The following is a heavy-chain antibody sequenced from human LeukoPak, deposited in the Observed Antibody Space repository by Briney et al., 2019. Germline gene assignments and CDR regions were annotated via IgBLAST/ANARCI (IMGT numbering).Heavy chain of an antibody. J-gene: IGHJ6*03. V-gene: IGHV3-74*01. CDR2: INTDGSST. D-gene: IGHD4-17*01. Sequence: GGSLRLSCAASGFTFSSYWMHWVRQAPGKGLVWVSRINTDGSSTSYADSVKGRFTISRDNAKNTLYLQMNSLRAEDTAVYYCARTTVTTSNYYYYMDVWGKGTTVTVSS. CDR3: ARTTVTTSNYYYYMDV. CDR1: GFTFSSYW.